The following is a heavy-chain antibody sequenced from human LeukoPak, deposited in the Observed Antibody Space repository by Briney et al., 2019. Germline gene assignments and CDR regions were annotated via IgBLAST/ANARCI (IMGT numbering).Heavy chain of an antibody. CDR1: GYSFTSYW. V-gene: IGHV5-51*01. Sequence: GESLQISCQGSGYSFTSYWIGWVRQMPGKGLEWMGIIYPGDPDTRYSPSFQGQVTISADKSISTAYLQWSSLKASDTAMYYCAAAHDYGDYVSLDYWGQGTLVTVSS. D-gene: IGHD4-17*01. CDR3: AAAHDYGDYVSLDY. J-gene: IGHJ4*02. CDR2: IYPGDPDT.